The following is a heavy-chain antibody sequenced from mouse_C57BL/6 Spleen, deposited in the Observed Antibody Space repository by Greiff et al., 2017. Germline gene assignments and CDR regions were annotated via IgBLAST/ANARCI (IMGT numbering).Heavy chain of an antibody. J-gene: IGHJ1*03. CDR2: ISYDGSN. CDR3: AREASSSYWYFDV. Sequence: EVQLQQSGPGLVKPSQSLSLTCSVTGYSITSGYYWNWIRQFPGNKLEWMGYISYDGSNNYNPSLKNRISITRDTSKNQFFLKLNSVTTEDTATYYCAREASSSYWYFDVWGTGTTVTVSS. CDR1: GYSITSGYY. V-gene: IGHV3-6*01.